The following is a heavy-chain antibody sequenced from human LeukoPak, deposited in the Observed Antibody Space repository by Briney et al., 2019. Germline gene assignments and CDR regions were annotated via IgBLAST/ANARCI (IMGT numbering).Heavy chain of an antibody. CDR1: GFTFISYG. CDR3: ARDSEWFGETTDY. V-gene: IGHV3-74*01. CDR2: INSDGSST. J-gene: IGHJ4*02. Sequence: GGSLRLSCAASGFTFISYGMHWVRHAPGKGLVWVSRINSDGSSTSYADSVKGRFTISRDNAKNTLYLQMNSLRAEDTAVYCCARDSEWFGETTDYWGQGTLVTVSS. D-gene: IGHD3-10*01.